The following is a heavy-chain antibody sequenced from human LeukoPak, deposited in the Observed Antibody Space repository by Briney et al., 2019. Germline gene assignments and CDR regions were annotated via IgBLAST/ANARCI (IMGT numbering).Heavy chain of an antibody. CDR2: INPGDSDP. D-gene: IGHD3-22*01. V-gene: IGHV5-51*01. Sequence: GEYLKISCKGSGYSFTSYCIGWVRPMPGKGLAWMGIINPGDSDPRYSPSFQGQVIISVDKSINTAYLQWSSLKASDTAMYYCAGLFYYDSSGYYGAYWGQGTLVTVSS. J-gene: IGHJ4*02. CDR1: GYSFTSYC. CDR3: AGLFYYDSSGYYGAY.